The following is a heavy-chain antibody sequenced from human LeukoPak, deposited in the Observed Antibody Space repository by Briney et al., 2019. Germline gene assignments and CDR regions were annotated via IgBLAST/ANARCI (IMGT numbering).Heavy chain of an antibody. Sequence: SVKVSCKASGGTFSSYAISWVRQAPGQGLEWIGRIIPIFGTANYAQKLQGRVTITTDESTSTAYMELSSLRSEDTAVYYCARDPGITMVRGVITWGQGTLVTVSS. CDR1: GGTFSSYA. CDR3: ARDPGITMVRGVIT. D-gene: IGHD3-10*01. V-gene: IGHV1-69*05. J-gene: IGHJ4*02. CDR2: IIPIFGTA.